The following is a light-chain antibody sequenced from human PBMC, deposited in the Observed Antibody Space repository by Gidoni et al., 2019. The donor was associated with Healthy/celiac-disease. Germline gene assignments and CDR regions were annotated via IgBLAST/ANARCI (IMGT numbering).Light chain of an antibody. CDR3: QQYNNWSWT. J-gene: IGKJ1*01. Sequence: EIVIPQSPATLSVSPWERATLACRASQSVSSTLAWYQQKPGQAPRLLIYGASTRAMGIPSRFSGSGSWTEFTLTISSLQSEDFAVYYCQQYNNWSWTFGQGTKVEIK. CDR2: GAS. V-gene: IGKV3-15*01. CDR1: QSVSST.